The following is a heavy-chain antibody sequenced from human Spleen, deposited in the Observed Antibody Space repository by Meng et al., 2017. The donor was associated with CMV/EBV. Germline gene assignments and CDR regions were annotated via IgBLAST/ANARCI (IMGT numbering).Heavy chain of an antibody. J-gene: IGHJ5*02. Sequence: GSLRLSCTVSGDSMSNYFWTWIRQAPGKGLGWIGYIHYSGTTSYNPSLKSRLTISVDTSKNQFSLKLSSVTAADTAVYYCARGRGVLNNWFDPWGQGTLVTVSS. V-gene: IGHV4-59*01. CDR1: GDSMSNYF. D-gene: IGHD1-26*01. CDR3: ARGRGVLNNWFDP. CDR2: IHYSGTT.